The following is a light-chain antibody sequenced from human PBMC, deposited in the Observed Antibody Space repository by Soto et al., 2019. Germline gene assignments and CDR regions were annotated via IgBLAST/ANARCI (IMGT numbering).Light chain of an antibody. J-gene: IGLJ1*01. V-gene: IGLV2-14*01. CDR2: DVS. CDR3: SSYTTRCTYV. Sequence: QSVLTQPASVSGSPGQSIAISCTGTSSDVGGYNYVSWYQQHPGKAPRLMIYDVSNRPSGVSNRFSGSKSGNTASLTISGLQAEDEADYYCSSYTTRCTYVFGPGTKVTDL. CDR1: SSDVGGYNY.